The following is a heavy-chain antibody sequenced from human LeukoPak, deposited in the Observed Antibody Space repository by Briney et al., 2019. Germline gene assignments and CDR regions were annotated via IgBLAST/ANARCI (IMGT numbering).Heavy chain of an antibody. Sequence: GGSLRLSCAASGFTFSSYGMHWVRQAPVKGLEWVAVIWYDGSNKYYADSVKGRFTISRDNSKDTVYLQMNSLRAEDTALYYCARDLGRGNTPFDYWGQGTLVTVSS. CDR3: ARDLGRGNTPFDY. CDR2: IWYDGSNK. CDR1: GFTFSSYG. D-gene: IGHD3-16*01. J-gene: IGHJ4*02. V-gene: IGHV3-33*08.